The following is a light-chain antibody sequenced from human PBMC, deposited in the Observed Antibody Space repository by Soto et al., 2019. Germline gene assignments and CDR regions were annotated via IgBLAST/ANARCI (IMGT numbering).Light chain of an antibody. CDR3: CSYVGSRTVV. CDR2: EGS. CDR1: STDLGSYNL. V-gene: IGLV2-23*01. J-gene: IGLJ2*01. Sequence: QSVLTQPASVSGSPGQSITLSCTGSSTDLGSYNLVSWYQQYPGKAPKLVIYEGSKRPSGVSNPFSGSKSGYTASLTISGLQAEDEADYYCCSYVGSRTVVFGGGTKLTVL.